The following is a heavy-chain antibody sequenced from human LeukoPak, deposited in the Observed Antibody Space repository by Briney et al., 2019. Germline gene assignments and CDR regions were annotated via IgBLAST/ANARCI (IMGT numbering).Heavy chain of an antibody. D-gene: IGHD3-22*01. CDR3: AKVRNYDSSAYYWNDAFDI. Sequence: PGGSLRLSCAASGFTFSSYAMTWVRQAPGKGLEWVSTFSGSGDSTYFADSVKGRFTISRDNSKNTLYLQMDTLRAEDTDVYYCAKVRNYDSSAYYWNDAFDIWGQGTKVTVSS. CDR1: GFTFSSYA. J-gene: IGHJ3*02. V-gene: IGHV3-23*01. CDR2: FSGSGDST.